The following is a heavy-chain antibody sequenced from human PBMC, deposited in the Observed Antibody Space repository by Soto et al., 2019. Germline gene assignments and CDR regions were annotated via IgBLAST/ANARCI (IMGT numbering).Heavy chain of an antibody. V-gene: IGHV3-64*01. Sequence: EVQLVESGGGLVQPGGSLRLSCAASGFTFSSYAMHWVRQAPGKGLEYVSAISSNGGSTYYANSVKGRFTISRDNSKNTVYLQMGSLRAEDMAVYYCASGPAPGKGRMDVWGQGTTVTVSS. CDR1: GFTFSSYA. CDR3: ASGPAPGKGRMDV. D-gene: IGHD6-13*01. CDR2: ISSNGGST. J-gene: IGHJ6*02.